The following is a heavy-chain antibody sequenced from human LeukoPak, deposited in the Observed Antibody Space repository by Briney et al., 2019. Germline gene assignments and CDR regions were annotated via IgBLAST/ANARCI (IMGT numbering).Heavy chain of an antibody. CDR3: ARARIAAAGTFDP. CDR2: INPSGGST. V-gene: IGHV1-46*01. Sequence: ASVKVSCKASGYTFSGYYMHWVRQAPGQGLEWMGIINPSGGSTSYAQKFQGRVTMTRDTSTSTVYMELSSLRSEDTAVYYCARARIAAAGTFDPWGQGTLVTVSS. J-gene: IGHJ5*02. D-gene: IGHD6-13*01. CDR1: GYTFSGYY.